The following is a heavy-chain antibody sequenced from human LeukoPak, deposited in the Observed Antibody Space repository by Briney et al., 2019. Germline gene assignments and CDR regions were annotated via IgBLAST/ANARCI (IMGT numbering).Heavy chain of an antibody. CDR2: IRYDGSNK. J-gene: IGHJ3*02. Sequence: ETGGSLRLSCAASGFTFSSYGMHWVRQAPGKGLEWVAFIRYDGSNKYYADSVKGRFTISRDNSKNTLYLQMNSLRAEDTAVYYCTTDLPYYYDSSGYPAKDAFDIWGQGTMVTVSS. CDR3: TTDLPYYYDSSGYPAKDAFDI. CDR1: GFTFSSYG. D-gene: IGHD3-22*01. V-gene: IGHV3-30*02.